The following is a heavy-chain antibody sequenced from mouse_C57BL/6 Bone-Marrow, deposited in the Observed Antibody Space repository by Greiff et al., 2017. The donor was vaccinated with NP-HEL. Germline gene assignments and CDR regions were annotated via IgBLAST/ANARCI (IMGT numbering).Heavy chain of an antibody. Sequence: VQRVESGPGLVQPSQCLSITCTVSGFSLTSYGVHWVRQSPGKGLEWLGVIWSGGSTDYNAAFISRLSISKDNSKSQVFFKMNRLQADDTAIYYCARSWGWLLFFYAMDYWGQGTSVTVSS. J-gene: IGHJ4*01. CDR3: ARSWGWLLFFYAMDY. D-gene: IGHD2-3*01. V-gene: IGHV2-2*01. CDR1: GFSLTSYG. CDR2: IWSGGST.